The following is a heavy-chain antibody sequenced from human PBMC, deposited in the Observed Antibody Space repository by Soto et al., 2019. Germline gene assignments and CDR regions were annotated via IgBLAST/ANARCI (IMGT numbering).Heavy chain of an antibody. Sequence: GASVKVSCKASGGTFSSYAISWVRQAPGQGLEWMGGIIPIFGTANYAQKFQGRVTITADKSTSTAYMELSSLRSEDTAVYFCARGLVSRRIWFDPWGQGTLVTVSS. D-gene: IGHD2-21*01. CDR2: IIPIFGTA. J-gene: IGHJ5*02. V-gene: IGHV1-69*06. CDR3: ARGLVSRRIWFDP. CDR1: GGTFSSYA.